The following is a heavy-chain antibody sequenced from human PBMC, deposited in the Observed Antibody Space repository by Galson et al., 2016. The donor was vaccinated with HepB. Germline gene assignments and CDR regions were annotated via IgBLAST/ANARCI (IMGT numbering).Heavy chain of an antibody. CDR3: ARRGYCSGGACSQYFDY. CDR2: VSYDGRNQ. Sequence: SLRLSWAASGFSFSDYSMHWVRQAPGKGLEWVAFVSYDGRNQRYAESVKGRFTISRDNSKNTLYLQMNSLRAEDAALYFCARRGYCSGGACSQYFDYWGQGTLVTVSS. CDR1: GFSFSDYS. D-gene: IGHD2-15*01. V-gene: IGHV3-30*01. J-gene: IGHJ4*02.